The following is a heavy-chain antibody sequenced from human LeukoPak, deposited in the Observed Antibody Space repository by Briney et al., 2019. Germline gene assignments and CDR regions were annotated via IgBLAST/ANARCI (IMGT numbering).Heavy chain of an antibody. CDR2: SIPIFGTA. CDR1: GGTFSSYA. J-gene: IGHJ6*03. CDR3: ARGKAARPNYYYYYMDV. D-gene: IGHD6-6*01. Sequence: ASVKVSCKASGGTFSSYAISWVRQAPGQGLEWMGGSIPIFGTANYAQKFQGRVTITTDESTSTAYMELSSLRSEDTAVYYCARGKAARPNYYYYYMDVWGKGTTVTVSS. V-gene: IGHV1-69*05.